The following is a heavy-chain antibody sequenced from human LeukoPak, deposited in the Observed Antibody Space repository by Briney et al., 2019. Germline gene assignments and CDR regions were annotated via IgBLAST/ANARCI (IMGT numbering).Heavy chain of an antibody. J-gene: IGHJ1*01. CDR1: GGSFSGYY. V-gene: IGHV4-34*01. CDR3: ARGRYCSSTSCYFLKAVGYFQH. D-gene: IGHD2-2*01. CDR2: INHSGST. Sequence: PSETLSLTCAVYGGSFSGYYWSWIRQPPGKGLEWIGEINHSGSTNYNPSLKSRVTISVDTSKNQFSLKLSSVTAADTAVYYCARGRYCSSTSCYFLKAVGYFQHWGQGTLVTVSS.